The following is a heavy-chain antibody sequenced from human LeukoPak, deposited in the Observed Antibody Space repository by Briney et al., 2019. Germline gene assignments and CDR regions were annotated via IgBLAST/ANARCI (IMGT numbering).Heavy chain of an antibody. CDR1: GGSISSYY. Sequence: SETLSLTCTVSGGSISSYYWSWIRQPPGKGLEWIGYIYYSGSTNYNPSLKSRVTISVDTSKNQFSLKLSSVTAADTAVYYCARDRGLERWAFDYWGQGTLVTASS. CDR2: IYYSGST. V-gene: IGHV4-59*01. D-gene: IGHD1-1*01. J-gene: IGHJ4*02. CDR3: ARDRGLERWAFDY.